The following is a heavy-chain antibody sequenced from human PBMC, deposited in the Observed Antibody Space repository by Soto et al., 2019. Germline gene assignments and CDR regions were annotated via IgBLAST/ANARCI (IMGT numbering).Heavy chain of an antibody. CDR1: GLTFSNYG. Sequence: QVQLVESGGGVVQPARSLRLSCVATGLTFSNYGIHWVRQAPGRGLEWVAVIWHDGSQKYSADSVTGRFTISRDNSKNTVYLQMNSLRAEVTAVYYCEGRDDPFHVWGQGTMVTVSS. CDR3: EGRDDPFHV. V-gene: IGHV3-33*01. CDR2: IWHDGSQK. J-gene: IGHJ3*01.